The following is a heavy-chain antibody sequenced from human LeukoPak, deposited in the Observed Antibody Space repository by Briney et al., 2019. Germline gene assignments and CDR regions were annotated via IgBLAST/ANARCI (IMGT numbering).Heavy chain of an antibody. CDR2: IIPNTGGT. CDR3: ARVVQDQQLVRRVDY. J-gene: IGHJ4*02. D-gene: IGHD6-13*01. V-gene: IGHV1-2*02. Sequence: ASVKVSCKASGYSFSGFYMHWVRQAPGQGLEWMGWIIPNTGGTNYAQKFQGRVTMTRDTTISTAYMELSSLRSDDTAVYYCARVVQDQQLVRRVDYWGQGTLVTVSS. CDR1: GYSFSGFY.